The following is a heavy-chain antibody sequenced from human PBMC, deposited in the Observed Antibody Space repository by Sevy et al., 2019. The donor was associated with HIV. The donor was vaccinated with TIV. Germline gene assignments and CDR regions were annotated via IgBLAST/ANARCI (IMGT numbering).Heavy chain of an antibody. J-gene: IGHJ2*01. CDR1: GFTFSCCA. CDR3: AKRGNYDSRYWYFDL. D-gene: IGHD3-22*01. V-gene: IGHV3-23*01. CDR2: IGGSGTST. Sequence: GGSLRLSCEASGFTFSCCAMTWVRQTPGKGLEWVSTIGGSGTSTFYADSVRGRFIISRDNSKTTLFLQMNSLRAEDTAVYFCAKRGNYDSRYWYFDLWGRGTLVTVSS.